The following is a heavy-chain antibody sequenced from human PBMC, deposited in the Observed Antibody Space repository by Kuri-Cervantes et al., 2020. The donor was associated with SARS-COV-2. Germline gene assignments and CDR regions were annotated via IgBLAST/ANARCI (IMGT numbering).Heavy chain of an antibody. D-gene: IGHD6-6*01. Sequence: SETLSLTCAVYGGSFNNYYWSWIRQPPGKGLEWIGDINQSGGTNHSPSLKSRVIISTDTSRNQFSLKLSSVTAADTAVYYCARTQGVAARRGDHNWFDPWGQGTLVTVSS. CDR2: INQSGGT. CDR3: ARTQGVAARRGDHNWFDP. J-gene: IGHJ5*02. CDR1: GGSFNNYY. V-gene: IGHV4-34*01.